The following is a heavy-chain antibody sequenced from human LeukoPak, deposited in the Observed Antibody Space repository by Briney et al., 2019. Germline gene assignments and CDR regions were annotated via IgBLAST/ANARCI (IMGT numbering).Heavy chain of an antibody. D-gene: IGHD3-16*01. CDR1: GGSISSGGYY. CDR2: IYYSGST. CDR3: ATSVGVPSSFDH. J-gene: IGHJ4*02. V-gene: IGHV4-31*03. Sequence: SETLSLTCTVSGGSISSGGYYWSWIRQHPGKGLEWIGYIYYSGSTYYNPSLKSRVTISVDTSKNQFSLKLSSVTAADTAVYYCATSVGVPSSFDHWGQGTLVTVSS.